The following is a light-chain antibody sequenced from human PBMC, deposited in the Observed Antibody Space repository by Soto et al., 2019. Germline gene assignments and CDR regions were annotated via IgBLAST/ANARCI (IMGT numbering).Light chain of an antibody. CDR1: SPNIGKSY. J-gene: IGLJ3*02. V-gene: IGLV1-44*01. CDR2: NNN. CDR3: AAWDDSLNGWV. Sequence: QSVLTQPPSASGTPGQRVTIFCSGSSPNIGKSYVYWYQQLPGTAPKLLIHNNNHRPSGVPDRFSGSKSGTSASLAISGLQSEDEADYYWAAWDDSLNGWVFGGGTKLTVL.